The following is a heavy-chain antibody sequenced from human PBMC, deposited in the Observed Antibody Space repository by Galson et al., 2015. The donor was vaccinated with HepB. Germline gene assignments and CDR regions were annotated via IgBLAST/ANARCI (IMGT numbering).Heavy chain of an antibody. CDR2: ISAYDSST. D-gene: IGHD2-8*02. Sequence: SVKVSCKASGYTFSSYSIAWVRQAPGQGLEWMGWISAYDSSTNYAQKFQGRVTMTTETSTTTAYLELRSLRSDDTAVYYRARGALVAVVNANLNNWFDPWGQGTLVTVSS. J-gene: IGHJ5*02. V-gene: IGHV1-18*01. CDR1: GYTFSSYS. CDR3: ARGALVAVVNANLNNWFDP.